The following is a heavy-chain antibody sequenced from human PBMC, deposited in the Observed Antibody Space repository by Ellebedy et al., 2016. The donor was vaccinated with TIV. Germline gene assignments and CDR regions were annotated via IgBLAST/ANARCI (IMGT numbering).Heavy chain of an antibody. CDR1: GSSFPSGYY. D-gene: IGHD4-23*01. Sequence: MPSETLSLTCSVPGSSFPSGYYWGCTRQPPGSALEWVGSRFHSGSTYYSPSLKSPVTISVDTSKNQLSLRLSSVTAADTAVYYCARDGAGRWDYWGPGSLVTVSS. V-gene: IGHV4-38-2*02. CDR2: RFHSGST. CDR3: ARDGAGRWDY. J-gene: IGHJ4*02.